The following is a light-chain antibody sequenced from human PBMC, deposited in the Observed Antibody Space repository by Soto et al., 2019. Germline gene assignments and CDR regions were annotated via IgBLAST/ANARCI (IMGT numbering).Light chain of an antibody. CDR2: YDN. J-gene: IGLJ2*01. CDR1: NIGNKR. CDR3: QVWDSGSDHVV. Sequence: SYELTQPPSVSVAPGKTARITCGGHNIGNKRVHWYQQKPGQAPVLVIYYDNDRASGIPERFSGSSSGNTATLTISGVEVGDEADYHCQVWDSGSDHVVFGGGTKLTVL. V-gene: IGLV3-21*04.